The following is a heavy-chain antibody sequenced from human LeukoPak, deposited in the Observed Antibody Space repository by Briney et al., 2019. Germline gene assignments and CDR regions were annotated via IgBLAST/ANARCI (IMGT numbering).Heavy chain of an antibody. J-gene: IGHJ6*03. D-gene: IGHD3-3*01. CDR2: INHSGST. CDR1: GGSFSGYY. Sequence: SETLSLTCAVYGGSFSGYYWSWIRQPPGKGLEWIGEINHSGSTNYNPSLKSRVTISVDTSKNQFSLKLSSVTAADMAVYYCARGNRGVTIFGVVTYYYYYYMDVWGKGTTVTVSS. V-gene: IGHV4-34*01. CDR3: ARGNRGVTIFGVVTYYYYYYMDV.